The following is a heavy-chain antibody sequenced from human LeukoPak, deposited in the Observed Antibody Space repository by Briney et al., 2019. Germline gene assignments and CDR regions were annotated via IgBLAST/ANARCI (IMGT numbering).Heavy chain of an antibody. CDR1: GDSITSRNYL. CDR3: ARRVGPTQTCYFDY. V-gene: IGHV4-39*01. Sequence: QPSETLSLTCTVSGDSITSRNYLWGWIRQPPGKGLEYIASIYYSGKTYHNPSLRSRVTMSIDTSKNQFSLKLSSVTAADTAVYYCARRVGPTQTCYFDYWGQGTLVTVSS. J-gene: IGHJ4*02. D-gene: IGHD1-26*01. CDR2: IYYSGKT.